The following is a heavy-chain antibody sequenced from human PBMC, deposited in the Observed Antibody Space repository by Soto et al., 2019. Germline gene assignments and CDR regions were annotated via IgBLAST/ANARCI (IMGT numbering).Heavy chain of an antibody. V-gene: IGHV5-51*01. Sequence: PGESLKISCKGSGYSFTSFWIGWVRQMPGKGLEWMGIIYPSGSDIKYGPSFEGQVTISVDKSISTAYLQWSSLKASDTAMYYCARHVQTTTWSIFDYWGLGTPVTVSS. D-gene: IGHD1-1*01. CDR2: IYPSGSDI. J-gene: IGHJ4*02. CDR1: GYSFTSFW. CDR3: ARHVQTTTWSIFDY.